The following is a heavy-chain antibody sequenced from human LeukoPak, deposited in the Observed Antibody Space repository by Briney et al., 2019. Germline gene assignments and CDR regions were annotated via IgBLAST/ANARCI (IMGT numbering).Heavy chain of an antibody. CDR3: ARDLATVATPYFDY. V-gene: IGHV1-18*01. D-gene: IGHD4-23*01. CDR1: GYTFTTFG. J-gene: IGHJ4*02. CDR2: ISAYNGNT. Sequence: ASVKVSCKASGYTFTTFGISWVRQAPGQGLEWMGWISAYNGNTNYAQNLQGRVTMTRDTSITTAYMELSRLRSDDTAVYYCARDLATVATPYFDYWGQGTLVTVSS.